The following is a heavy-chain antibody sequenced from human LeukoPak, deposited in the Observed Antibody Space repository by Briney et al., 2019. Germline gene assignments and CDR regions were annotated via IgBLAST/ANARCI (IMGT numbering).Heavy chain of an antibody. J-gene: IGHJ5*02. CDR2: ISSSSSYI. D-gene: IGHD6-6*01. Sequence: GGSLRLSCAASGFTFSSYSMNWVRQAPGKGLEWVSSISSSSSYIYYADSVKGRFTISRDNAKSSLYLQMNSLRAEDTAVYYCARDKYSSSTGWFDPWGQGTLVTVSS. V-gene: IGHV3-21*01. CDR1: GFTFSSYS. CDR3: ARDKYSSSTGWFDP.